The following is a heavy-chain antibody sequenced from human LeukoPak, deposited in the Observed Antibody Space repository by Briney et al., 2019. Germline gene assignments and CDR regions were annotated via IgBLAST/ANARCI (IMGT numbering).Heavy chain of an antibody. J-gene: IGHJ2*01. V-gene: IGHV4-34*01. CDR2: INHSGST. CDR3: ARHGYSSSWYLFGYFDL. Sequence: SETLSLTCAVYGGSFSGYYWSWIRQPPGKGLEWIGEINHSGSTNYNPSLKSRVTISVDTSKNQFSLKLSSVTAADTAVYYCARHGYSSSWYLFGYFDLWGRGTLVTVSS. CDR1: GGSFSGYY. D-gene: IGHD6-13*01.